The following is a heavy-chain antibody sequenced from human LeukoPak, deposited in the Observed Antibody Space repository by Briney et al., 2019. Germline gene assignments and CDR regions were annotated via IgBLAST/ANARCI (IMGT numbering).Heavy chain of an antibody. Sequence: QPGGFLRLSCAASGFTFNNYAMNWVRQAPGKGLEWSSYISNSGTTIYYADSVKGRFTISRDTAMKSLYLQMNSLRAEDTAVYCCARDQDWMFDYWGQGILVTVSS. CDR2: ISNSGTTI. CDR3: ARDQDWMFDY. CDR1: GFTFNNYA. J-gene: IGHJ4*02. D-gene: IGHD1-1*01. V-gene: IGHV3-48*01.